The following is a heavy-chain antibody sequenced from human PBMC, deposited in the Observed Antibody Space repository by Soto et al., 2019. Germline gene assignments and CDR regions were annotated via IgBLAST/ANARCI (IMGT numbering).Heavy chain of an antibody. CDR2: INTDGSTT. J-gene: IGHJ5*02. CDR3: ARGGSGYSYA. Sequence: GGSLRLSCAASGFNLSSYWMHWVRQGPGKGLMWVSRINTDGSTTSYADSVKGRFTISRDNAKNTLYLQMNSLRAEDTAVYYCARGGSGYSYAWGQGTLVTVSS. D-gene: IGHD5-18*01. V-gene: IGHV3-74*01. CDR1: GFNLSSYW.